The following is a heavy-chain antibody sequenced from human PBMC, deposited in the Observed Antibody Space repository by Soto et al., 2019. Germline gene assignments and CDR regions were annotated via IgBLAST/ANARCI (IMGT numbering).Heavy chain of an antibody. Sequence: TGGSLRLSCAASGSAFTRYSMNWVRQAPGKGLEWVSSISSTTNYIYYGDSMKGRFTISRDNVKNSLYLEMNSLRAEDTAVYYCARESEDLTSNFDYWGQGTLVTVSS. CDR2: ISSTTNYI. V-gene: IGHV3-21*06. CDR3: ARESEDLTSNFDY. CDR1: GSAFTRYS. J-gene: IGHJ4*02.